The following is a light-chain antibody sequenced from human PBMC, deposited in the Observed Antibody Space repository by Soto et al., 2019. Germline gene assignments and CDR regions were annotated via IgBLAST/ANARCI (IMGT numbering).Light chain of an antibody. Sequence: QSVLTQPASVSGSPGQSITISCTATSSDVGSFNYVSWYQHHPGKAPKLMIYEVTSRPSGVPNRFSGSKSGNTASLTISGLQAEDEADYYCSSYTSSSTFYVFGTGTKVTV. J-gene: IGLJ1*01. CDR2: EVT. V-gene: IGLV2-14*01. CDR1: SSDVGSFNY. CDR3: SSYTSSSTFYV.